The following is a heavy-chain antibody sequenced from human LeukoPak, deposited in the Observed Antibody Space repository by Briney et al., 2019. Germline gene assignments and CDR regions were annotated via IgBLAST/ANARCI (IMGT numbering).Heavy chain of an antibody. D-gene: IGHD6-6*01. V-gene: IGHV4-39*01. CDR1: GGSISGSNSY. J-gene: IGHJ4*02. CDR3: ASHGPIPARTFDC. CDR2: IYYTGST. Sequence: PSETLPLTCTVSGGSISGSNSYWGWIRQPPGKGLEWIGTIYYTGSTYYNPSLKSRVSISVDTSKNQFSLKLNSVTAADTAMYYCASHGPIPARTFDCWGQGTLVTVSS.